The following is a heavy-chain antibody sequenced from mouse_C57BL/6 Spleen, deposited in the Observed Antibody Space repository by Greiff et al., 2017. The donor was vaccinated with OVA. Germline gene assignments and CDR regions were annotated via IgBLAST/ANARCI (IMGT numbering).Heavy chain of an antibody. V-gene: IGHV1-54*01. J-gene: IGHJ3*01. CDR3: AREGETAQVSWFAY. Sequence: QVQLQQSGAELVRPGTSVKVSCKASGYAFTNYLIEWVKQRPGQGLEWIGVINPGSGGTNYNEKFKGKATLTADKSSSTAYMQLSSLTSEDSAVYFCAREGETAQVSWFAYWGQGTLVTVSA. CDR2: INPGSGGT. D-gene: IGHD3-2*02. CDR1: GYAFTNYL.